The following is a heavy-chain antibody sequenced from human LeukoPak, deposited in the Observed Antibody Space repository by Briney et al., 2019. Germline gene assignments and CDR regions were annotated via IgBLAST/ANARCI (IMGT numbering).Heavy chain of an antibody. Sequence: ASVKVSCKASGYTLISYAMNWVRQAPGQGLEWMGRINPNSGGTNYAQKFQGRVTMTRDTSISTAYMELSRLRSDDTAVYYCARARIAARLDYWGQGTLVTVSS. J-gene: IGHJ4*02. V-gene: IGHV1-2*06. CDR3: ARARIAARLDY. CDR2: INPNSGGT. D-gene: IGHD6-6*01. CDR1: GYTLISYA.